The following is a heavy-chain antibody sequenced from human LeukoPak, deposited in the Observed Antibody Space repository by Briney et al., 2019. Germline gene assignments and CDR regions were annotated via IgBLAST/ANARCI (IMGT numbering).Heavy chain of an antibody. Sequence: ASVKVSCKASGYTFTSYYMHWVRQAPGQGLEWIGIINHSGGSTSYAQKFQGRVTITRDTSTSTVYMELSSLRSEDTAVYYCARSYGGNSGVTITDYYYYYMDVWGKGTTVTVSS. V-gene: IGHV1-46*01. J-gene: IGHJ6*03. D-gene: IGHD4-23*01. CDR1: GYTFTSYY. CDR3: ARSYGGNSGVTITDYYYYYMDV. CDR2: INHSGGST.